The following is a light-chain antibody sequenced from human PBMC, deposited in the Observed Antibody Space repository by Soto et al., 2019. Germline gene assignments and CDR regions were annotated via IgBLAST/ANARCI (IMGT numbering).Light chain of an antibody. V-gene: IGKV1-9*01. CDR1: QDIAIY. CDR2: AAS. Sequence: IQLTQSPSSLSASVGDRVTITCRASQDIAIYLAWYQQKPGEAPKLLIYAASTLYGGVPSRFSGSGSGTDFALTITSLQAEDFATYYCQQLRRYPSTFGGGTKVDI. CDR3: QQLRRYPST. J-gene: IGKJ4*01.